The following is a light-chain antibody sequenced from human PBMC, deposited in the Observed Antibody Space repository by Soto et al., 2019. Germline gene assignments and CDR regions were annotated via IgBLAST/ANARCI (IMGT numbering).Light chain of an antibody. CDR1: QSISSY. Sequence: DIQMTQSPSSLSASVGDRVTITCRASQSISSYLNWYQQKPGKAPKLLIYAASSLQSGVPSRFSGSGAGTDFTLPINSLQPEDFATYYCQQSYSTPLVFGQGTKLEIK. CDR2: AAS. J-gene: IGKJ2*01. CDR3: QQSYSTPLV. V-gene: IGKV1-39*01.